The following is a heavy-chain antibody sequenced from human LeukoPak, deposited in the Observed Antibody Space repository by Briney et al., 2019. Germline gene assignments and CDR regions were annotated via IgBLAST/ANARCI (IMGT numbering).Heavy chain of an antibody. CDR3: AKSYYDFWSGYYTLFDY. V-gene: IGHV3-23*01. D-gene: IGHD3-3*01. Sequence: GGSLRLSCAASGFTFSSYAMSWVRQAPGKGLEWVSAISGSGGSTYYADSVKGRFTISRDNSKNTLYLQMNSLRAEDTTVYYCAKSYYDFWSGYYTLFDYWGQGTLVTVSS. CDR2: ISGSGGST. CDR1: GFTFSSYA. J-gene: IGHJ4*02.